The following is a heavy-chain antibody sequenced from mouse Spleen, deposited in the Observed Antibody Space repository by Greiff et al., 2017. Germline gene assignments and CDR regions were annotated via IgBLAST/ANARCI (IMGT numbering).Heavy chain of an antibody. V-gene: IGHV1-61*01. Sequence: QVQLQQPGAELVRPGSSVKLSCKASGYTFTSYWMDWVKQRPGQGLEWIGNIYPSDSETHYNQKFKDKATLTVDKSPSTAYMQLSSLTSEDSAVYYCTRDWDLYAMDYWGQGTSVTVSS. CDR2: IYPSDSET. CDR3: TRDWDLYAMDY. CDR1: GYTFTSYW. D-gene: IGHD4-1*01. J-gene: IGHJ4*01.